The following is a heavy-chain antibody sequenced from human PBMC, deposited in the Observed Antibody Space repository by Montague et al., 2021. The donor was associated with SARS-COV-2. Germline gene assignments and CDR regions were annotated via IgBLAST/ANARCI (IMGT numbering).Heavy chain of an antibody. D-gene: IGHD3-10*01. J-gene: IGHJ4*02. CDR2: IDWDGER. V-gene: IGHV2-70*11. Sequence: PALVKPTQTLTLTCTFSGFSLKTNGMCVSWIRQSPGKALEWLARIDWDGERSYNSRLETRLTISNDTSKNQVFLTVAHMNPVDTATYYCARTTGRYYGSRNYNFDFWGQGAPVTVSS. CDR1: GFSLKTNGMC. CDR3: ARTTGRYYGSRNYNFDF.